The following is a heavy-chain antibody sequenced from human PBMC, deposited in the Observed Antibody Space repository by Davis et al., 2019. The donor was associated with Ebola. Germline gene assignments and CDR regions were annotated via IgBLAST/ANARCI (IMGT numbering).Heavy chain of an antibody. J-gene: IGHJ3*02. D-gene: IGHD1-26*01. Sequence: AASVKVSCKASGYSFKNYAISWVRQAPGQGLEWMGWISGYNGNTNYAQKVQGIVTMTTDTSTGTAYLDLRSLRSDDTAVYFCARTSIVGTTTTASDIWGQGTLVTVSS. CDR3: ARTSIVGTTTTASDI. CDR2: ISGYNGNT. V-gene: IGHV1-18*01. CDR1: GYSFKNYA.